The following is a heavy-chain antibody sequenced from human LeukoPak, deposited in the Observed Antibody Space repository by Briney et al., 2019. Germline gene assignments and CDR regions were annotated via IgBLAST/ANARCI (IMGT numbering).Heavy chain of an antibody. CDR1: GGSVSSRNYS. D-gene: IGHD3-10*01. CDR3: ATDRQVYGSGEYYFDY. V-gene: IGHV4-61*01. J-gene: IGHJ4*02. Sequence: SETLSLTCSVSGGSVSSRNYSWTWIRQPPGKGLEWIGYIYNSGSTKCNPSLKSRVTISVDTSKNQFSLKPSSVTAADTAVYYCATDRQVYGSGEYYFDYWGQGTLVSVSS. CDR2: IYNSGST.